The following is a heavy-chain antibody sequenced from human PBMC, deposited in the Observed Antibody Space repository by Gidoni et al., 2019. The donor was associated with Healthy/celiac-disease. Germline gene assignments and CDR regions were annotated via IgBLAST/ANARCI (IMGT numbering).Heavy chain of an antibody. CDR3: ASSGYYYYYYMDV. CDR2: ISGSGGST. V-gene: IGHV3-23*01. D-gene: IGHD6-19*01. Sequence: EVQLLESGVGLVQPVGSLRLSCAASGFTFSSYAMSWVRQAPGKGLEWVSAISGSGGSTYYADSVKGRFTISRDNSKNTLYLQMNSLRAEDTAVYYCASSGYYYYYYMDVWGKGTTVTVSS. J-gene: IGHJ6*03. CDR1: GFTFSSYA.